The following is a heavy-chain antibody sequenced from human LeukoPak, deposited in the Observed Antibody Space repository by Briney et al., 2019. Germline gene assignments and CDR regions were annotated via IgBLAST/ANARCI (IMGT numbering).Heavy chain of an antibody. D-gene: IGHD3-10*01. V-gene: IGHV1-2*02. CDR3: ARSVVVRVVIINGVEDY. J-gene: IGHJ4*02. CDR2: INPNTGGT. Sequence: ASVKVSCKASGYTFTGYYIHWVRQAPGQGLEWMGFINPNTGGTSYAQKFQARVTMTRDTSISTGYMELSRLRSDDTAVYYCARSVVVRVVIINGVEDYWGQGTLVTVYS. CDR1: GYTFTGYY.